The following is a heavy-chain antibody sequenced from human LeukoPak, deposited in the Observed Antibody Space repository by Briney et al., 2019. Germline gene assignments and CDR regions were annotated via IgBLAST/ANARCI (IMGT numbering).Heavy chain of an antibody. Sequence: SVKVSCKASGGTFSSYAISWVRQAPGQGLEWMGGIIPIFGTANYAQKFQGRVTITADESTSTAYMELSSLRSEDTAAYYCARVRGQFRWVYGMDVWGQGTTVTVSS. CDR3: ARVRGQFRWVYGMDV. V-gene: IGHV1-69*13. J-gene: IGHJ6*02. CDR1: GGTFSSYA. D-gene: IGHD3-10*01. CDR2: IIPIFGTA.